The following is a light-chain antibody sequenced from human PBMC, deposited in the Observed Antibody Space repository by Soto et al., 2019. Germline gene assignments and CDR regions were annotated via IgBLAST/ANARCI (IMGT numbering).Light chain of an antibody. J-gene: IGKJ1*01. CDR2: AAS. CDR1: QSISNH. CDR3: QQCYGTPWT. Sequence: DIMLTTSPAALSASERHRITITCLSRQSISNHLNWYQQKPGKGPNLLIYAASSLQRGVPSRFSGSGSGRDFVLTISSLQPEDSASYYCQQCYGTPWTFGQGTKVDIK. V-gene: IGKV1-39*01.